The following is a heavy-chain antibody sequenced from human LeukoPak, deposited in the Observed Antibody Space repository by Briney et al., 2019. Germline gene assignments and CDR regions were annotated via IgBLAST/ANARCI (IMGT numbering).Heavy chain of an antibody. Sequence: PGGSLRVSCAASGFTFSSYEMNWVRQAPGKGLEWISYITSSGTTKYYADSVKGRFTISRDNGKNSLYLQMNSLRDEDTAVYYCAKDRVQLERDDYWGQGTLVTVSS. D-gene: IGHD1-1*01. CDR1: GFTFSSYE. J-gene: IGHJ4*02. CDR3: AKDRVQLERDDY. V-gene: IGHV3-48*03. CDR2: ITSSGTTK.